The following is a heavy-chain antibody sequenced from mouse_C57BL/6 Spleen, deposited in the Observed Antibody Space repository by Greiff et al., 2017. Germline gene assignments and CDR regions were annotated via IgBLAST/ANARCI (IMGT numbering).Heavy chain of an antibody. Sequence: QVQLKESGAELVKPGASVKISCKASGYAFSSYWMNWVQQRPGKGLEWIGQIYPGDGDTNYNGKFKGKATLTADKSSSTAYMQLSSLTSEDSAVYFCARLRSVVASYYFDDWGQGTTLTVSS. CDR1: GYAFSSYW. CDR3: ARLRSVVASYYFDD. V-gene: IGHV1-80*01. CDR2: IYPGDGDT. D-gene: IGHD1-1*01. J-gene: IGHJ2*01.